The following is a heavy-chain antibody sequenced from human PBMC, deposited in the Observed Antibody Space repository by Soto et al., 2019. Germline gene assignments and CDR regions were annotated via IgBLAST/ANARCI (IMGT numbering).Heavy chain of an antibody. Sequence: ASVKFSCKASGYTFTSYGISWVRQAPGQGLEWMGWISAYNGNTNYAQKLQGRVTMTTDKSTSTAYMELRSLRSDDPAVYYCARVTPLHYFDYWGQGTLVTVSS. CDR3: ARVTPLHYFDY. J-gene: IGHJ4*02. CDR1: GYTFTSYG. V-gene: IGHV1-18*01. CDR2: ISAYNGNT.